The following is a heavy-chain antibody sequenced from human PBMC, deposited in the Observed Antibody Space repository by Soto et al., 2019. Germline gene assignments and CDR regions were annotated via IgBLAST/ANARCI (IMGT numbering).Heavy chain of an antibody. CDR3: ARHVGLVVAATVNWFDP. J-gene: IGHJ5*02. Sequence: SETLSLTCTVSGGYISSSSYYWGWIRQPPGKGLEWIGSIYYSGSTYYNPSLKSRVTISVDTSKNQFSLKLSSVTAADTAVYYCARHVGLVVAATVNWFDPWGQGTLVTVSS. CDR1: GGYISSSSYY. CDR2: IYYSGST. D-gene: IGHD2-15*01. V-gene: IGHV4-39*01.